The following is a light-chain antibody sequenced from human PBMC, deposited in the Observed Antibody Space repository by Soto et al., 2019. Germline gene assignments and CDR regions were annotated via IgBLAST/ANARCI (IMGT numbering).Light chain of an antibody. CDR2: GSS. V-gene: IGKV3-20*01. CDR3: QGFGRLPHYS. Sequence: EIVLTQSPGILSLSPGERATLTCRASQSIESRFLAWYQQKPGQAPRLLIYGSSTRATGIPDRFSGSGSGTDFTLTISRLDPEDFAVYYCQGFGRLPHYSFGQGTQLEIK. CDR1: QSIESRF. J-gene: IGKJ2*03.